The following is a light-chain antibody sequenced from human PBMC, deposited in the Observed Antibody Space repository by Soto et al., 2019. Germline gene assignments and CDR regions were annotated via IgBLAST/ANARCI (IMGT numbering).Light chain of an antibody. J-gene: IGKJ1*01. CDR1: QSISSW. Sequence: DIQMTQSPSTLSASVGDRVTITCRASQSISSWLAWYRQKPGEAPKLLIYHASNLETGDPSRFSGSGSGTEFTLTISSLQPDDFATYYCQQYKAYSWTFGPGTKVEI. CDR2: HAS. CDR3: QQYKAYSWT. V-gene: IGKV1-5*01.